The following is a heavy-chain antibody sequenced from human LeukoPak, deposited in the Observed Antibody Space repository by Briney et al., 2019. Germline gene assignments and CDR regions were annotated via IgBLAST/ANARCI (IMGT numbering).Heavy chain of an antibody. J-gene: IGHJ5*02. CDR1: GYTFTSYD. CDR3: ARDYGGNSGWFDP. Sequence: ASVKVSCKASGYTFTSYDLSWVRQATGQGLEWMGWMSPNSGDTGYAQKFQGRVTMTRDTSISTAYMELSSLTSGDTAVYYCARDYGGNSGWFDPWGQGTLVTVSS. CDR2: MSPNSGDT. D-gene: IGHD4-23*01. V-gene: IGHV1-8*01.